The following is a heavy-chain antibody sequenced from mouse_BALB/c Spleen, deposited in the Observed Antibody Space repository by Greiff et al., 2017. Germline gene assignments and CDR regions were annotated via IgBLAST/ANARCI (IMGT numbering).Heavy chain of an antibody. J-gene: IGHJ2*01. Sequence: QVQLQQSGAELVRPGTSVKVSCKASGYAFTNYLIEWVKQRPGQGLEWIGVINPGSGGTNYNEKFKGKATLTADKSSSNAYMQLSSLTSDDSAVYFCARSAYYGNYALDYWGQGTTLTVSS. CDR3: ARSAYYGNYALDY. CDR2: INPGSGGT. V-gene: IGHV1-54*01. CDR1: GYAFTNYL. D-gene: IGHD2-10*01.